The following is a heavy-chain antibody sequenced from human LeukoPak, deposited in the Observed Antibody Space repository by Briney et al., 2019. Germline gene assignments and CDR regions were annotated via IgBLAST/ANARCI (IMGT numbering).Heavy chain of an antibody. CDR3: ARDSPVGATTFDY. J-gene: IGHJ4*02. CDR2: IYYSGST. V-gene: IGHV4-39*02. CDR1: GGSISSSSNY. Sequence: SETLSLTCTVSGGSISSSSNYWGWIRQPPGKGLEWIGSIYYSGSTYYNPSLKSRVTTSVDTSKNQFSLKLSSVTAADTAVYYCARDSPVGATTFDYWGQGTLVTVSS. D-gene: IGHD1-26*01.